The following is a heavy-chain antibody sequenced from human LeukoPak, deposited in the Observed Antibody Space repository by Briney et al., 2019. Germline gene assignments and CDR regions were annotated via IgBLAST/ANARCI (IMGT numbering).Heavy chain of an antibody. CDR2: ISGSGGST. CDR3: AKVGSMGFGELALDY. D-gene: IGHD3-10*01. CDR1: GFTFSSYA. V-gene: IGHV3-23*01. Sequence: GGSLRLSCAASGFTFSSYAMSWVRQAPGKGLEWVSAISGSGGSTYYADSVKGRFTISRDNSKNTLYLQMNGLRAEDTAVYYCAKVGSMGFGELALDYWGQGTLVTVSS. J-gene: IGHJ4*02.